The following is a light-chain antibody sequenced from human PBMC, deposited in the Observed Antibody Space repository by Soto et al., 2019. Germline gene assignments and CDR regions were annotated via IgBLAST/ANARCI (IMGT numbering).Light chain of an antibody. J-gene: IGLJ1*01. CDR1: SSNIGGNS. Sequence: QSVLTQPPSVSAAPAQEVTISCSGSSSNIGGNSVSWYQQLPGTAPKLHIYDDNKRPSGIPDRFSGSKSGTSATLGITGFQTGDEADYYCGSWDSSLSAYVFGTGTKVTVL. CDR3: GSWDSSLSAYV. CDR2: DDN. V-gene: IGLV1-51*01.